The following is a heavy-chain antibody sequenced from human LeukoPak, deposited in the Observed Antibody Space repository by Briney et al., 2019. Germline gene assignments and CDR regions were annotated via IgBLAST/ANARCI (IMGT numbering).Heavy chain of an antibody. D-gene: IGHD3-3*01. Sequence: SQTLSLTCTVSGGSISSGGYYWSWIRQHPGKGLEWIGYIYYSGSTYYNPSLKSRVTISVDTSKNQFSLKLSSVTAADTAVYYCARVESTFGVVRGYNWFDPWGQGTLVTVSS. CDR2: IYYSGST. V-gene: IGHV4-31*03. CDR1: GGSISSGGYY. J-gene: IGHJ5*02. CDR3: ARVESTFGVVRGYNWFDP.